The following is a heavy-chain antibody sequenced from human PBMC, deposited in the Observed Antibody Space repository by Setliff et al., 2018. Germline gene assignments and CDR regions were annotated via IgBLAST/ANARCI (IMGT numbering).Heavy chain of an antibody. CDR3: ARDSRNYYDSSGYPIDAFDI. CDR1: GYSISSGYY. CDR2: IYYSGST. V-gene: IGHV4-38-2*02. D-gene: IGHD3-22*01. J-gene: IGHJ3*02. Sequence: SETLSLTCAVSGYSISSGYYWGWIRQPPGKGLEWIGYIYYSGSTYYNPSLKSRVTISVDTSKNQFSLKLSSVTAADTAVYYCARDSRNYYDSSGYPIDAFDIWGQGTMVTVSS.